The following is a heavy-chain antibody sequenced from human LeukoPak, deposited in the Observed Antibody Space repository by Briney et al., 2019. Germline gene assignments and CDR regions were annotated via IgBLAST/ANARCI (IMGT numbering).Heavy chain of an antibody. CDR2: ISAYNGNT. CDR1: GYTFTSYG. J-gene: IGHJ4*02. Sequence: ASVKVSCKASGYTFTSYGISWVRQAPGQGLEWMGWISAYNGNTDYAQKVQGRVTMTTDTSTSTAYMELRSLRSDDTAIYYCARESVNYGSGRPFDYWGQGTLVTVSS. CDR3: ARESVNYGSGRPFDY. D-gene: IGHD3-10*01. V-gene: IGHV1-18*01.